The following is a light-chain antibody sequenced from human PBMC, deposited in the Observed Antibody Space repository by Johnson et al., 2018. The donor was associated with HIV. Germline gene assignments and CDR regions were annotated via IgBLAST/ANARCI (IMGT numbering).Light chain of an antibody. CDR3: GTWDSSLSAGGV. CDR2: DNN. Sequence: QSVLTQPPSVSAAPGQKVTISCSGSSSNIGNNYVSWYRQLPGTAPQLLIYDNNKRPSGIPDRFSGSKSGTSATLGITGLQTRDEADYYCGTWDSSLSAGGVFGTGTKVTVL. J-gene: IGLJ1*01. V-gene: IGLV1-51*01. CDR1: SSNIGNNY.